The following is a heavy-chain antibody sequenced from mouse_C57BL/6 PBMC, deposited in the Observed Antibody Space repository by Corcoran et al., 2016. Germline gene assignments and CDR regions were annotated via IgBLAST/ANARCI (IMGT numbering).Heavy chain of an antibody. V-gene: IGHV1-76*01. Sequence: QVQLKQSGAELVRPGASVKLSCKASGYTFTDYYINWVKQRPGQGLEWIARIYPGSGNTYYNEKFKGKATLTAEKSSSTAYMQLSSLTSEDSAVYFCARDYYGTWYFDVWGTGTTVTVSS. CDR3: ARDYYGTWYFDV. J-gene: IGHJ1*03. D-gene: IGHD1-2*01. CDR1: GYTFTDYY. CDR2: IYPGSGNT.